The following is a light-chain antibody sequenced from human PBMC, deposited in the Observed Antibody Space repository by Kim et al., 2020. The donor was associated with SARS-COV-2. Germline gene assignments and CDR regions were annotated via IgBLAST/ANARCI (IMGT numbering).Light chain of an antibody. V-gene: IGLV2-8*01. CDR2: EVS. CDR3: SSYTDSNTLI. CDR1: HSDVGRFNY. Sequence: GQSVTISCTGTHSDVGRFNYVSWYQNHPGRAPKRMIYEVSRRPSGVPDRFSGSKSGNTASLTVSGLQAEDEADYYCSSYTDSNTLIFGGGTKVTVL. J-gene: IGLJ2*01.